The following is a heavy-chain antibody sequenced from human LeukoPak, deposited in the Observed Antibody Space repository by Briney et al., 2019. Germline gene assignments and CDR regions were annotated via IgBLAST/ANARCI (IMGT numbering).Heavy chain of an antibody. V-gene: IGHV3-21*01. Sequence: GGSLRLSCAASGFTFSNYKMNWVRQAPGKGLEWVSSISSSSSYIYYADSVKGRFTISRDNAKNSLYLQMNSLRAEDTAVYYCAELGITMTGGVWGKGTTVTISS. D-gene: IGHD3-10*02. J-gene: IGHJ6*04. CDR2: ISSSSSYI. CDR3: AELGITMTGGV. CDR1: GFTFSNYK.